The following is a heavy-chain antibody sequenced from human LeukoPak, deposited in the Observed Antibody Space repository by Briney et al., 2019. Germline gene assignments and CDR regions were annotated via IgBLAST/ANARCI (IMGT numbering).Heavy chain of an antibody. CDR3: ARVSKVAEFHSNYYMDV. V-gene: IGHV1-2*02. CDR2: INPNSGGT. D-gene: IGHD6-19*01. Sequence: RASVKVSCKASGYTFTGYYMHWVRQAPGQGLEWMGWINPNSGGTNYAQKFQGRVTLTRDTSISTAYMELRSLKSDDTAMYYCARVSKVAEFHSNYYMDVWGKGTTVIISS. CDR1: GYTFTGYY. J-gene: IGHJ6*03.